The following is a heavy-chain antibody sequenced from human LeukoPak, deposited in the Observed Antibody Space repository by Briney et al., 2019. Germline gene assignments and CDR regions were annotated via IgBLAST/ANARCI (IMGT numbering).Heavy chain of an antibody. D-gene: IGHD5-24*01. V-gene: IGHV3-30*01. CDR3: ARGDNPYLYYFDY. CDR2: ISYDGSNK. J-gene: IGHJ4*02. Sequence: GGSLRLSCAASGFTFSSYAMRWVRQAPGKGPEWVAVISYDGSNKYYADSVKGRFTISRDNSKNTLYLQMNSLRAEDTAVYYCARGDNPYLYYFDYWGQGTLVTVSS. CDR1: GFTFSSYA.